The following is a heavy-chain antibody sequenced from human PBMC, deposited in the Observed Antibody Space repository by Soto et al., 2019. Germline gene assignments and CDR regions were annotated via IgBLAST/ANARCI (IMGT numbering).Heavy chain of an antibody. D-gene: IGHD5-12*01. CDR2: FDPEGGEA. J-gene: IGHJ4*02. CDR3: ATSTVSYVDIVSSTTRGYFDH. CDR1: GHTLTEFS. V-gene: IGHV1-24*01. Sequence: ASVKVSCKISGHTLTEFSIHWVRQAPGKGLEWMGGFDPEGGEAIYAQKWHGRVTVTEDTVTDTAYMELSGLKSDDTAVYYCATSTVSYVDIVSSTTRGYFDHWGQGTLVTVSS.